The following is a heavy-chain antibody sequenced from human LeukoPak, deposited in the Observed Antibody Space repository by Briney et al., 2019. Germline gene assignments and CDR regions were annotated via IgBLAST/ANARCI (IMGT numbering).Heavy chain of an antibody. J-gene: IGHJ4*02. CDR1: GFTFSSSA. CDR2: ISNNGGYT. CDR3: AKDRDGYTWGSYRSK. V-gene: IGHV3-23*01. Sequence: PGGSLRLSCAASGFTFSSSAMSWVRQAPGKGLEWVSAISNNGGYTYYADSVQGRFTISRDNSKNTLYLQMNSLRVEDTAVYNCAKDRDGYTWGSYRSKWGQGTLVTVSS. D-gene: IGHD3-16*02.